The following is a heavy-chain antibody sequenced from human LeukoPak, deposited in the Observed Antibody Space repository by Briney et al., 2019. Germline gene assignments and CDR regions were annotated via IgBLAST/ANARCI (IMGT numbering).Heavy chain of an antibody. Sequence: PGGSLRLSCAASGFTFSHYDMHWVRQAPGKGLEWVAFIRVDRSDTYYTESVKGRFTVSRDNSKEGMQLQINSMRAEDTAVYFCARALSVGSGWFYFDYGGQGTLVTVSS. CDR2: IRVDRSDT. CDR3: ARALSVGSGWFYFDY. D-gene: IGHD6-19*01. J-gene: IGHJ4*02. CDR1: GFTFSHYD. V-gene: IGHV3-30*02.